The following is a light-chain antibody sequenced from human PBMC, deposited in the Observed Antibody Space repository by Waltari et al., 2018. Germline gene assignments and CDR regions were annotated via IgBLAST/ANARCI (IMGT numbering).Light chain of an antibody. Sequence: QSALTQPPSASGSLGQSVAIPCTGTNSDAGGYNHVSRYQQHPGKAPKPMIHEASTRPSGVPDRFSGSKSGNTASLTVSGLQAEDEADYYCSSYTGSNSFVFGTGTKVTVL. CDR2: EAS. CDR3: SSYTGSNSFV. J-gene: IGLJ1*01. V-gene: IGLV2-8*01. CDR1: NSDAGGYNH.